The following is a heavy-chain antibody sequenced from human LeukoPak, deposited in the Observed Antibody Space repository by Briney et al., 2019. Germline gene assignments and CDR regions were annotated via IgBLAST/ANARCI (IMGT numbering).Heavy chain of an antibody. J-gene: IGHJ4*02. CDR1: GFTFISYT. D-gene: IGHD6-19*01. Sequence: PGGSLRLSCSGSGFTFISYTMTWVRQAPGKGLEWVSSIDGDGTLKYYADSLKGRFTISRDNANNSVYLQMNSLTADDSGLYFCARDYSSGWFGKGAYWGQGTRVLVSS. CDR3: ARDYSSGWFGKGAY. V-gene: IGHV3-21*06. CDR2: IDGDGTLK.